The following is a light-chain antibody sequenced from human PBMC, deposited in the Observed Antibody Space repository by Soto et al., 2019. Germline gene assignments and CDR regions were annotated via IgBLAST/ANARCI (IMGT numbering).Light chain of an antibody. J-gene: IGKJ1*01. CDR3: QQAYTTPRT. V-gene: IGKV4-1*01. CDR2: WAS. Sequence: DIVMTQSPDSLAVSLGERATINCKSSQSVLYSSNNKNYLAWYQQKPGQPPQLLIYWASTRESGVPDRFSGSGSGPDFTPTICSLQAEDVAVYYCQQAYTTPRTFGQGTKVEI. CDR1: QSVLYSSNNKNY.